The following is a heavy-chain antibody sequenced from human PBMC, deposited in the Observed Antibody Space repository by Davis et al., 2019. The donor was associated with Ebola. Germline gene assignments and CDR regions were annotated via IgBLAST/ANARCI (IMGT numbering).Heavy chain of an antibody. CDR1: GYTFTSYG. J-gene: IGHJ6*02. Sequence: ASVKVSCKASGYTFTSYGISWVRQAPGQGLEWMGWISAYNGNTNYAQKLQGRVTMTTDTSTSTAYMELRSLRSEDTAVYYCARDLPRWHYGQTYYYYGMDVWGHGTTVTVSS. D-gene: IGHD4-17*01. CDR2: ISAYNGNT. CDR3: ARDLPRWHYGQTYYYYGMDV. V-gene: IGHV1-18*01.